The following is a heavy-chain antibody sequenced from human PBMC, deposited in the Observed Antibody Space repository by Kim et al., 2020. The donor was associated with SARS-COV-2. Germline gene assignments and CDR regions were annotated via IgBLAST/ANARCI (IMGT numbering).Heavy chain of an antibody. CDR1: GLTFSSYA. J-gene: IGHJ3*02. D-gene: IGHD3-9*01. CDR2: ISYDGSNK. V-gene: IGHV3-30*18. CDR3: AKKGYYDILTGYRQGAFDI. Sequence: GGSLRLSCAASGLTFSSYAMHWVRQAPGKGLEWVAVISYDGSNKYYADSVKGRFTISRDNSKNTLYLQMNSLRAEDTAVYYCAKKGYYDILTGYRQGAFDIWGQGTMGTVSS.